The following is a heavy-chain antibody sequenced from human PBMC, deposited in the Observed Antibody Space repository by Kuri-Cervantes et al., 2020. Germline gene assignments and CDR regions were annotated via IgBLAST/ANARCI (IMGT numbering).Heavy chain of an antibody. CDR2: IYHGGNS. CDR3: ARVTDVVMAADY. D-gene: IGHD3-10*01. Sequence: ESLKISCTVSGGSISSYFWGWIRQPPGKGLEWIGHIYHGGNSYYNPSLKSRVTISLDTSQNQFSLMLNSVTAADMAVYYCARVTDVVMAADYWGQGTLVTVSS. CDR1: GGSISSYF. J-gene: IGHJ4*02. V-gene: IGHV4-59*04.